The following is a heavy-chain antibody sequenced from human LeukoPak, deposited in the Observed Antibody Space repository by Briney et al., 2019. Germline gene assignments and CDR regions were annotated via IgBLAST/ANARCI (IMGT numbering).Heavy chain of an antibody. V-gene: IGHV3-53*04. J-gene: IGHJ4*02. CDR3: ARTPLHPTIAHFDC. CDR2: LYNDGRT. Sequence: GGPLSLSCVPSVLTDLSQYILGLRQAPGRALVGLSSLYNDGRTYYADAVKGRFTMSSHNSQNNLFLLLHRLRPEDTALYFCARTPLHPTIAHFDCWGPGTLVTVSS. CDR1: VLTDLSQY. D-gene: IGHD1-14*01.